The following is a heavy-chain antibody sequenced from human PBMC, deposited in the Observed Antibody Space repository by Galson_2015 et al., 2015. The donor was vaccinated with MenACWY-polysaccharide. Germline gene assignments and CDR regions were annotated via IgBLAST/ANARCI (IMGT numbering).Heavy chain of an antibody. Sequence: SLRLSCAASGFTFDDYAMHWVRQAPGKGLEWVSGITWNSNTIGYADSVKGRFTISRDNAKNSLFLQMNSLRAEDTALYYCAKGEHYDSTGYVDYWGQETLVTVSS. CDR2: ITWNSNTI. CDR3: AKGEHYDSTGYVDY. CDR1: GFTFDDYA. D-gene: IGHD3-22*01. J-gene: IGHJ4*02. V-gene: IGHV3-9*01.